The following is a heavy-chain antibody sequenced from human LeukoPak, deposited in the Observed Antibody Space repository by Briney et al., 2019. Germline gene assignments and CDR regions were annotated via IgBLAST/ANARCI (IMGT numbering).Heavy chain of an antibody. CDR2: MNPNSGNT. D-gene: IGHD5-12*01. Sequence: ASVKVSCKASGYTFTGYYMHWVRQAPGQGLEWMGWMNPNSGNTGYAQKFQGRVTMTRNTSISTAYMELSSLRSEDTAVYYCARGDRWLPETYWGQGTLVTVSS. CDR1: GYTFTGYY. V-gene: IGHV1-8*02. J-gene: IGHJ4*02. CDR3: ARGDRWLPETY.